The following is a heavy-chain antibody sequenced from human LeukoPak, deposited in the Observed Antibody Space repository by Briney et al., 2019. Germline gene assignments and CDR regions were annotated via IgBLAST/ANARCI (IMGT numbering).Heavy chain of an antibody. D-gene: IGHD2-8*01. Sequence: PGGSLRLSCAASGFTFSSYSMNWVRQAPGKGLEWVSSISSSSSYIYYADSVKGRFTISRDNAKNSLYLQMNSLRAEDTAVYYCARDGTNQEAAYCTNGVCYNYYYYYYMDVWGKGTTVTVSS. V-gene: IGHV3-21*01. CDR2: ISSSSSYI. CDR3: ARDGTNQEAAYCTNGVCYNYYYYYYMDV. J-gene: IGHJ6*03. CDR1: GFTFSSYS.